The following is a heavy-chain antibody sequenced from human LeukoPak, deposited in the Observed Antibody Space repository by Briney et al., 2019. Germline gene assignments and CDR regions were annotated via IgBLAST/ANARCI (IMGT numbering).Heavy chain of an antibody. CDR2: INHSGST. Sequence: PSETLSLTCAVYGGSFSGHYWSWIRQPPGKGLEGSGEINHSGSTNYNPSLKSRVTISVDTSKNQFSLKLSSGTAADTAVYYCARRNRVAGIGTFDYWGQGTLVTVSS. CDR1: GGSFSGHY. V-gene: IGHV4-34*01. D-gene: IGHD6-19*01. J-gene: IGHJ4*02. CDR3: ARRNRVAGIGTFDY.